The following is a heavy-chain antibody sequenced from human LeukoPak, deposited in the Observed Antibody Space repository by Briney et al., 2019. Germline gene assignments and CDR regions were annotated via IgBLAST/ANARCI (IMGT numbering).Heavy chain of an antibody. D-gene: IGHD6-13*01. Sequence: GGSLRLSCAASGFTFSSYGMSWVRQAPGKGLEWVSAISGSGGSTYYADSVKGRFTISRDNAKNTLYLQMNSLRAEDTAVYYCHYSSSGPDFDYWGQGTLVTVSS. CDR3: HYSSSGPDFDY. CDR2: ISGSGGST. V-gene: IGHV3-23*01. J-gene: IGHJ4*02. CDR1: GFTFSSYG.